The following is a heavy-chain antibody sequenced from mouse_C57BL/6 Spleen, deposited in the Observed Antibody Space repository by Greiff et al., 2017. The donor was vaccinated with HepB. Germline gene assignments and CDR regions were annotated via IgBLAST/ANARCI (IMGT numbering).Heavy chain of an antibody. D-gene: IGHD2-3*01. J-gene: IGHJ3*01. Sequence: EVMLVESGGGLVQPKGSLKLSCAASGFTFNTYAMHWVRQAPGKGLEWVARIRSKSSNYATYYADSVKDRFTISRDDSQSMLYLQMNNLKTEDTAMYYCVRDRGEGYYEAWFAYWGQGTLVTVSA. V-gene: IGHV10-3*01. CDR3: VRDRGEGYYEAWFAY. CDR1: GFTFNTYA. CDR2: IRSKSSNYAT.